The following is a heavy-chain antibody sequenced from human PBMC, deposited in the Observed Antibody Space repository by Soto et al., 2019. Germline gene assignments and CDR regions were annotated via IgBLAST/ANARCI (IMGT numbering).Heavy chain of an antibody. J-gene: IGHJ3*02. CDR1: EFTFSNYA. Sequence: QVQLAESGGGVVQPGRSLRLSCAASEFTFSNYAMHWVRQAPGKGLEWVAVISYDGSNKYYGDSVKGRFTISRDISKNIMYLQMNSLRVEDTAVYYSARQRGYAFDIWGQGTLVTVSS. CDR2: ISYDGSNK. D-gene: IGHD5-12*01. CDR3: ARQRGYAFDI. V-gene: IGHV3-30*03.